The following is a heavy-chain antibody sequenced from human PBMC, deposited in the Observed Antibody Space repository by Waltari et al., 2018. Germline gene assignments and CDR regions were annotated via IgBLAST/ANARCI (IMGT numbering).Heavy chain of an antibody. CDR1: GGNRITTA. CDR2: LIPILCTA. D-gene: IGHD6-6*01. CDR3: ARSNAGSSSGDFQH. V-gene: IGHV1-69*12. J-gene: IGHJ1*01. Sequence: QIQLVLYVAERTQPGSSVKVSCKDSGGNRITTAISCVRLPPGQGLEWMGGLIPILCTANNAQKFQGRVTITADESTSTAYMALSSLRSEDTAVYYCARSNAGSSSGDFQHWGQGTLVTVSS.